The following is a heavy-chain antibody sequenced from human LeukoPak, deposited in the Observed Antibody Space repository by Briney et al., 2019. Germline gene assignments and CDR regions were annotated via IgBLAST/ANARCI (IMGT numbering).Heavy chain of an antibody. J-gene: IGHJ4*02. V-gene: IGHV3-9*01. CDR2: ISWNSGSI. CDR1: GFTFDDYA. Sequence: PGRSLRLSCAASGFTFDDYAMLWVRQAPGKGLEWVSGISWNSGSIGYADSVKGRFTISRDNAKNSLYLQMNSLRAEDTALYYCAKALLGATIQGPVDYWGQGTLVTVSS. D-gene: IGHD1-26*01. CDR3: AKALLGATIQGPVDY.